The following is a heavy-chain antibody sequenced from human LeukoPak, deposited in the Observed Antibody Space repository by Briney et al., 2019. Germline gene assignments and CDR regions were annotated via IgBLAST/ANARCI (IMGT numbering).Heavy chain of an antibody. D-gene: IGHD2-2*01. CDR3: ARDRVVPAAPGRAFDI. Sequence: GGSLRLSCAASGFTVSSNYMSWASQDPGKGLEWDSVIYNAGSTYYADSVKGRFTISRDNSKNTPYLQMNSLRTQDTAAYYRARDRVVPAAPGRAFDIWGQETMVTVSA. CDR1: GFTVSSNY. J-gene: IGHJ3*02. CDR2: IYNAGST. V-gene: IGHV3-53*01.